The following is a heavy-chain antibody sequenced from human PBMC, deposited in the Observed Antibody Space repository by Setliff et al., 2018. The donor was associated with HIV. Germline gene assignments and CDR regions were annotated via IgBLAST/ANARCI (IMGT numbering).Heavy chain of an antibody. J-gene: IGHJ4*01. CDR3: ATLRWLRSKHSDY. D-gene: IGHD5-12*01. CDR2: IYCTENT. Sequence: SETLSLTCTVSGGSITNSNYYWGRFRQPPGKGLEWIGAIYCTENTYYNPSLKSRVTMSVDTSKNQFSLKLRSVTAADTAVYFCATLRWLRSKHSDYWGQGILVTVSS. V-gene: IGHV4-39*01. CDR1: GGSITNSNYY.